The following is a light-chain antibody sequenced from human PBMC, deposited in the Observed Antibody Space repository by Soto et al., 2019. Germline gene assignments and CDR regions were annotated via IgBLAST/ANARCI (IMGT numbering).Light chain of an antibody. V-gene: IGLV2-23*01. Sequence: QSALTQPASVSGSPGQSITISCTGTSSDVGSYNLVSWYQQHPGKAPKLMIYEGSKRPSGVSNRFSDSKSGNTASLTISGLQAEDEADYYCCSYAGSSLVVFGGGTQLTVL. CDR2: EGS. CDR3: CSYAGSSLVV. CDR1: SSDVGSYNL. J-gene: IGLJ2*01.